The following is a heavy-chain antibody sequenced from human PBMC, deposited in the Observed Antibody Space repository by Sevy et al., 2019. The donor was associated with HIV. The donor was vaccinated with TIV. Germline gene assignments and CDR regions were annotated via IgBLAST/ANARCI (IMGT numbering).Heavy chain of an antibody. CDR1: GGSISNYY. V-gene: IGHV4-59*01. CDR2: VYYSGSTSVFYNGST. Sequence: SETLSLTCTVSGGSISNYYWTWIRQAPGKGLEWIGYVYYSGSTSVFYNGSTDYNPSLKSRVTISVATARNHFSLNLSSVNAEDTAVYYCATGPSESWSAYYTGREYFQSWGRGTLVTVSS. J-gene: IGHJ1*01. CDR3: ATGPSESWSAYYTGREYFQS. D-gene: IGHD3-3*01.